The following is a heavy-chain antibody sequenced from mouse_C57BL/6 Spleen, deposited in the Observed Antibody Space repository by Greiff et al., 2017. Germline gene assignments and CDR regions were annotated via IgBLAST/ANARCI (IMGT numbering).Heavy chain of an antibody. Sequence: VQLQQSGAELVRPGASVTLSCKASGYTFTDYEMHWVKQTPVHGLEWIGAIDPETGGTTYNQKFKGKAILTADKSSSKAYMELRSLTAEDAAVSYCTGDDAEVPGNFDYWGQGTTLTVSS. CDR1: GYTFTDYE. CDR2: IDPETGGT. CDR3: TGDDAEVPGNFDY. V-gene: IGHV1-15*01. D-gene: IGHD5-1*01. J-gene: IGHJ2*01.